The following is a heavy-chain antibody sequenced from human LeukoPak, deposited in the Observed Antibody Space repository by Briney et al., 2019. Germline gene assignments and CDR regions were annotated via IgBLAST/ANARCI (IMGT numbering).Heavy chain of an antibody. D-gene: IGHD4-17*01. V-gene: IGHV4-4*07. J-gene: IGHJ5*02. Sequence: SETLSLTCTVSGGSISSYYWSWIRQPAGKGLEWIGRISTIGSTNYNPSLKSRVTMSVDTSKSQFSLNLMSVTAADTAVYYCTRDTGTTGEVKFDPWGQGTLVTVSS. CDR1: GGSISSYY. CDR3: TRDTGTTGEVKFDP. CDR2: ISTIGST.